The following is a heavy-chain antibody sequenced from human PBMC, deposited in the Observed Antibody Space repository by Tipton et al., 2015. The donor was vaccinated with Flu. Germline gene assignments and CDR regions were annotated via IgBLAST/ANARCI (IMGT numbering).Heavy chain of an antibody. J-gene: IGHJ4*02. Sequence: QSGPEVKKPGSSVKVSCKASGGTFSSYAISWVRQAPGQGLEWMGWISAYNGNTNYAQKLQGRVTMTTDTSTSTAYMELRSLRSDDTAVYYCARDRRNYYDSSGYPDYWGQGTLVTVSS. CDR2: ISAYNGNT. CDR3: ARDRRNYYDSSGYPDY. V-gene: IGHV1-18*01. D-gene: IGHD3-22*01. CDR1: GGTFSSYA.